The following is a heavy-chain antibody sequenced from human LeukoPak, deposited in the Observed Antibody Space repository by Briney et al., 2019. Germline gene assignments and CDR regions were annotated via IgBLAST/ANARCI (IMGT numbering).Heavy chain of an antibody. Sequence: PSETLSLTCTVSGGSISSYYWSWIRQPPGKGLEWIGYIYYSGSTYYNPSLKSRVTISVDTSKNQFSLKLSSVTAADTAVYYCARHPGITGTVIDYWGQGTLVTVSS. CDR3: ARHPGITGTVIDY. CDR2: IYYSGST. V-gene: IGHV4-59*04. D-gene: IGHD1-7*01. CDR1: GGSISSYY. J-gene: IGHJ4*02.